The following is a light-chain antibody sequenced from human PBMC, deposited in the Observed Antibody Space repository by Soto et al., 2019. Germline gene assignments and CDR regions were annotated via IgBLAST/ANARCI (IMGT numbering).Light chain of an antibody. CDR2: EVN. CDR3: SSYAGSSNV. V-gene: IGLV2-8*01. J-gene: IGLJ1*01. Sequence: QSVLTQPPSASGSPGQSVAISCTGTSSDVGGYNYVSWYQQHPGKAPKLMIYEVNKRPSGVPDRFSGSKSGNTASLTVSGLQAEDEADYYCSSYAGSSNVFGTRTNVAVL. CDR1: SSDVGGYNY.